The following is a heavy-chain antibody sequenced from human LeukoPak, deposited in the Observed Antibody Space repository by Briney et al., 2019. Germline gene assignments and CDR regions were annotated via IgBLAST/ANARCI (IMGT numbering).Heavy chain of an antibody. CDR2: ISGSGGST. CDR1: GFSFISYG. J-gene: IGHJ4*02. V-gene: IGHV3-23*01. D-gene: IGHD3-3*01. Sequence: GGSLRLSCAASGFSFISYGMHWVRQAPGKGLEWVSAISGSGGSTYYADSVKGRFTISRDNSKNTLYLQMNSLRAEDTAVYYCAKSARRTRIWSGLGYYFDYWGQGTLVTVSS. CDR3: AKSARRTRIWSGLGYYFDY.